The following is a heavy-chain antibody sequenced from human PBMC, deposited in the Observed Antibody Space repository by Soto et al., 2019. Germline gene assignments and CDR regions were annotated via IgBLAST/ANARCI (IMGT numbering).Heavy chain of an antibody. CDR2: IIPIFGTA. V-gene: IGHV1-69*06. D-gene: IGHD4-17*01. J-gene: IGHJ6*02. Sequence: QVQLVQSGAEVKKPGSSVKVSCKASGGTFSSYAISWVRQAPGQGLEWMGGIIPIFGTANYAQKFQGRVTITADKSTSTSYMELSSLISEDTAVYYCASPTVTSRYYYYGMDVWGQGTTVTVSS. CDR3: ASPTVTSRYYYYGMDV. CDR1: GGTFSSYA.